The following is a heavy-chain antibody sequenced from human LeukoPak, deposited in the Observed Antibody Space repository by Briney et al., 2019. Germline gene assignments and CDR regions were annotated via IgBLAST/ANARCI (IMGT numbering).Heavy chain of an antibody. CDR2: ISGSGGST. CDR1: GFTFSSYA. Sequence: GGSLRLSCAASGFTFSSYAMSWVRQAPGKGLEWVSAISGSGGSTYYADSVKGRFTISRDNSKNTLYLQMNSLRAEDTAVYYCAKDRLGYDYDSSGAFDIWGQGTMVTVSS. V-gene: IGHV3-23*01. CDR3: AKDRLGYDYDSSGAFDI. D-gene: IGHD3-22*01. J-gene: IGHJ3*02.